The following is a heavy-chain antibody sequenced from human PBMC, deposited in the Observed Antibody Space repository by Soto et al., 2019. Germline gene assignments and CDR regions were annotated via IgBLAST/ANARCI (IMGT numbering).Heavy chain of an antibody. J-gene: IGHJ4*02. V-gene: IGHV4-59*01. CDR1: GGSISSYY. CDR3: ARGRSSSFPLAFDY. D-gene: IGHD6-13*01. Sequence: PSETLSLTCTVSGGSISSYYWSWIRQPPGKGLEWIGYIYYSGSTNYNPSLKSRVTISVDTSKNQFSLKLSSVTAADTAVYYCARGRSSSFPLAFDYWGQGTLVTVSS. CDR2: IYYSGST.